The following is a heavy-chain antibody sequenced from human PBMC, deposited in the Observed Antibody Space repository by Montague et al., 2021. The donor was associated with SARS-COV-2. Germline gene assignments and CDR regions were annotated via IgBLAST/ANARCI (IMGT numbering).Heavy chain of an antibody. J-gene: IGHJ6*02. CDR3: ARDSFVVVPAASNYYYYYGMDV. Sequence: SLRLSCAASGFTFSSYWVSWVRQAPGKGLEWVANIKQDGSEKYYVDSVKGRFTISRDNAKNSLYLQMNSLRAEDTAVYYCARDSFVVVPAASNYYYYYGMDVWGQGTTVTVSS. V-gene: IGHV3-7*01. D-gene: IGHD2-2*01. CDR2: IKQDGSEK. CDR1: GFTFSSYW.